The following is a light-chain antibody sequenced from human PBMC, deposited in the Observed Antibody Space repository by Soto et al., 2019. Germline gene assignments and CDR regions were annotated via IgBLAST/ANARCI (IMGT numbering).Light chain of an antibody. CDR2: EVS. J-gene: IGLJ1*01. V-gene: IGLV2-14*01. CDR3: SSYTSSSTLV. CDR1: SSDVGGYNY. Sequence: QSVLTQPASVSGAPGQSITISCTGTSSDVGGYNYVCWYQQYPGKAPKLIIYEVSNRPSGVFNRFSGSKSSNTASLTISGLQAEDEADYYCSSYTSSSTLVFGTGTKLTVL.